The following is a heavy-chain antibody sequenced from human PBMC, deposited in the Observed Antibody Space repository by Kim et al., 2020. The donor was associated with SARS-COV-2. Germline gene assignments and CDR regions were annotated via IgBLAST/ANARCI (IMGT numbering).Heavy chain of an antibody. CDR2: IYYSGST. D-gene: IGHD1-1*01. CDR1: GGSISSSSYY. CDR3: ASLSTGTTPIDY. Sequence: SETLSLTCTVSGGSISSSSYYWGWIRQPPGKGLEWIGSIYYSGSTYYNPSLKSRVTISVDTSKNQFSLKLSSVTAADTAVYYCASLSTGTTPIDYWGQGTLVTVSS. V-gene: IGHV4-39*01. J-gene: IGHJ4*02.